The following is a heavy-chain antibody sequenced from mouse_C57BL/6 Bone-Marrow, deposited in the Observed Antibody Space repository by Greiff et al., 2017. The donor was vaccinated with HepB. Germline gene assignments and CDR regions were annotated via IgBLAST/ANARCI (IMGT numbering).Heavy chain of an antibody. V-gene: IGHV5-4*01. J-gene: IGHJ2*01. CDR2: ISDGGSYT. D-gene: IGHD4-1*01. CDR1: GFTFSSYA. CDR3: ARDLGDPLDY. Sequence: EVHLVESGGGLVKPGGSLKLSCAASGFTFSSYAMSWVRQTPEKRLEWVATISDGGSYTYYPDNVKGRFTISRDNAKNNLYLQMSHLKSEDTAMYYCARDLGDPLDYWGQGTTLTVSS.